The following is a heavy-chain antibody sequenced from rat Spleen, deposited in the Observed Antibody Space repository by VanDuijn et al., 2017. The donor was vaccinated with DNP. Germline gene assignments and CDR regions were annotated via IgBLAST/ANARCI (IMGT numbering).Heavy chain of an antibody. CDR1: GFTFSDYN. CDR2: ITNTGGSI. D-gene: IGHD1-6*01. J-gene: IGHJ3*01. V-gene: IGHV5-31*01. CDR3: TRDRYTIPDY. Sequence: EVHLVESGGGLVQPGRSLKLSCAASGFTFSDYNMAWVRQAPGKGLEWVASITNTGGSIYYPDSVKGRFTISRDNAQNTLYLQMNSLRSEDTATYYCTRDRYTIPDYWGQGTLVTVSS.